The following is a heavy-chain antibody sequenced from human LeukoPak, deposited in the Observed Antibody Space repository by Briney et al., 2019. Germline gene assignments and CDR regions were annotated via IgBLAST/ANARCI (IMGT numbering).Heavy chain of an antibody. CDR3: AREGIAARPIDY. V-gene: IGHV3-11*01. CDR2: ISSSGSTI. J-gene: IGHJ4*02. D-gene: IGHD6-6*01. Sequence: GGSLRLSCAASGFTFSDYYMSWIRQAPGKGLEWVSYISSSGSTIYYADSVKGRFTISRDNAKNSLYLQMNSLKAEDTAVCYCAREGIAARPIDYWGQGTLVTVSS. CDR1: GFTFSDYY.